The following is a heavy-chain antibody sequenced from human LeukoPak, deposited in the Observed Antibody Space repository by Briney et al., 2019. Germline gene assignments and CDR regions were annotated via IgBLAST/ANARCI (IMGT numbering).Heavy chain of an antibody. CDR2: ISGSGGST. J-gene: IGHJ6*03. CDR1: GFTFSSYS. Sequence: GGSLRLSCAASGFTFSSYSMNWVRQAPGKGLEWVSAISGSGGSTYYADSVKGRFTISRDNSKNTLYLQMNSLRAEDTAVYYCAKEGRPYYYYMDVWGKGTTVTVSS. V-gene: IGHV3-23*01. CDR3: AKEGRPYYYYMDV.